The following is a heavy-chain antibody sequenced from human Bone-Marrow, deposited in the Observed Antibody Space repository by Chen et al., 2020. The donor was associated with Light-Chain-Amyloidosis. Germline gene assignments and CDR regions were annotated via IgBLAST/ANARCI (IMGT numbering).Heavy chain of an antibody. J-gene: IGHJ6*02. CDR3: ASAPPTTFNVYAMDV. Sequence: QVQLVQSGAEVKKPGSSVKVSCKASGEPFSSYAISWVRQAPGQGLEWVGRIIPMLETPKYAREFLGRVEITADSSTRTSHLEMTGLTFEATAIYYCASAPPTTFNVYAMDVWGQGTTVVFSS. D-gene: IGHD3-3*02. CDR1: GEPFSSYA. V-gene: IGHV1-69*04. CDR2: IIPMLETP.